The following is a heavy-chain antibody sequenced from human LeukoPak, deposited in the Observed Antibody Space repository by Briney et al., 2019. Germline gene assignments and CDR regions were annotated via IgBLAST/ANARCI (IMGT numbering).Heavy chain of an antibody. Sequence: SETLSLTCTVSGGSMSSHYWNWIRQPPGKGLEWIGNIYYSGSTNHNPSLKSRLTLSVDTSKNQFSLKLSSVTAADTAVYYCARDQGRWLQLWAFDIWGQGTMVTVSS. V-gene: IGHV4-59*11. CDR2: IYYSGST. D-gene: IGHD5-24*01. CDR1: GGSMSSHY. J-gene: IGHJ3*02. CDR3: ARDQGRWLQLWAFDI.